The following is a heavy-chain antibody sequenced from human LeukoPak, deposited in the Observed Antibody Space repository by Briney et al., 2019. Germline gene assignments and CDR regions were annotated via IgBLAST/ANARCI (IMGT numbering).Heavy chain of an antibody. CDR3: ARDEGSLYCGGDCYPYWYFDL. Sequence: SETLSLTCTVSGGSISSTGYYWGWVRQPPGKGLEWIGSIYHSGSTYYNPSLKSRVTISVDTSKNQFSLKLSSVTAADTAVYYCARDEGSLYCGGDCYPYWYFDLWGRGTLVTVSS. CDR2: IYHSGST. CDR1: GGSISSTGYY. D-gene: IGHD2-21*02. J-gene: IGHJ2*01. V-gene: IGHV4-39*07.